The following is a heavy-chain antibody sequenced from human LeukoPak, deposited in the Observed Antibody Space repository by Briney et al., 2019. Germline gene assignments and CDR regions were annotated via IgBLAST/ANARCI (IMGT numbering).Heavy chain of an antibody. V-gene: IGHV4-34*01. Sequence: SETLSLTCAVYGGSFSGYYWSWIRQPPGKGLEWIGEINHSGSTNYNPSLKSRVTISVDTSKNQFSLKLSSVTAADTAVYYCARGLAHRGYGAVSYYNKWGQGTLVTVSS. J-gene: IGHJ4*02. CDR2: INHSGST. CDR1: GGSFSGYY. D-gene: IGHD3-10*01. CDR3: ARGLAHRGYGAVSYYNK.